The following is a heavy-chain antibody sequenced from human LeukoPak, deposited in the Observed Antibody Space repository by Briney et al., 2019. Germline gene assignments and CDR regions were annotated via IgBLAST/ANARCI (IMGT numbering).Heavy chain of an antibody. CDR2: IYYSGST. J-gene: IGHJ4*02. CDR1: GGSISSYY. D-gene: IGHD6-13*01. CDR3: AREYSSPGSFDY. V-gene: IGHV4-59*01. Sequence: PSETRSLTCTVSGGSISSYYWSWIRQPPGKGLEWIGYIYYSGSTNYNPSLKSRVTISVDTSKNQFSLKLSSVTAADTAVYYCAREYSSPGSFDYWGQGTMVTVS.